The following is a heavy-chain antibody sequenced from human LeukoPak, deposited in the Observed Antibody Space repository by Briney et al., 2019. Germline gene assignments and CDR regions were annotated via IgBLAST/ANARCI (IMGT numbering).Heavy chain of an antibody. Sequence: SETLSLTCAVYGESFSGYYWNWIRQPPGKGLEWIGEMNHSGSTNYNPSLKSRVTISVDTSKNQFSLKMTSVTAADTAVYYCARGQPHMVRGVLRSNWIDAWGRGTLVTVSS. CDR3: ARGQPHMVRGVLRSNWIDA. CDR2: MNHSGST. J-gene: IGHJ5*02. D-gene: IGHD3-10*01. V-gene: IGHV4-34*01. CDR1: GESFSGYY.